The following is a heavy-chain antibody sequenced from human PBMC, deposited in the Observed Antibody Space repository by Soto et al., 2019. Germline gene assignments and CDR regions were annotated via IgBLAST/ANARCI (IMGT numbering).Heavy chain of an antibody. CDR2: ISSSGSTI. V-gene: IGHV3-11*01. J-gene: IGHJ5*02. Sequence: GGSLRLSCAASGFTFSDYYMSWIRQAPGKGLEWVSYISSSGSTIYYADSVKGRFTISRDNAKNSLYLQMNSLRAEDTAVYYCARDRLEQLDLVFFLGPWGQGTLVTVSS. D-gene: IGHD6-6*01. CDR3: ARDRLEQLDLVFFLGP. CDR1: GFTFSDYY.